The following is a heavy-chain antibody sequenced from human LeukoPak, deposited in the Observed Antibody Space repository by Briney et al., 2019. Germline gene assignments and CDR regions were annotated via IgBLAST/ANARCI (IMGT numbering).Heavy chain of an antibody. CDR3: ARVRGYSYGSDAFDI. CDR1: GGSISSYY. D-gene: IGHD5-18*01. J-gene: IGHJ3*02. Sequence: SETLSLTCTVSGGSISSYYWSWIRQPAGKGLEWIGRIHTSGSTNYNPSLKSRVTMSVDTSKNQFSLKLTSVTAADTAVFYCARVRGYSYGSDAFDIWGQGTMVTVSS. V-gene: IGHV4-4*07. CDR2: IHTSGST.